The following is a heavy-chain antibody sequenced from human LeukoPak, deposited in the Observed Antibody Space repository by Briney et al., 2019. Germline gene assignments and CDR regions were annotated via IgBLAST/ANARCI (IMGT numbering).Heavy chain of an antibody. CDR2: ISWNSGSI. V-gene: IGHV3-9*01. CDR1: GFTLDDYA. Sequence: GGSLRLSCAASGFTLDDYAMHWVRQAPGKGLEWVSGISWNSGSIAYADSVKGRFTISRDNAKNSLYLQMNSLRAEDTAFYYCAKDWSGSPDYWGQGTLVTVSS. CDR3: AKDWSGSPDY. D-gene: IGHD3-3*01. J-gene: IGHJ4*02.